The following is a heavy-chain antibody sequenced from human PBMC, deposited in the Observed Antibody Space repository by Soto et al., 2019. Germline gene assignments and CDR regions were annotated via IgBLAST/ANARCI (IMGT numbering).Heavy chain of an antibody. Sequence: EVQLLESGGGSVQPGGSLRLSCAASGFTFSSYAMHWVRRPPGKGLEWVSSISGSGGTAYYADSVKGRFSISRDSLVNSLYLQMNSLRAEDTAVYYCAKGRGQTWHCDYWGQGTLVTVSP. CDR3: AKGRGQTWHCDY. D-gene: IGHD3-10*01. CDR2: ISGSGGTA. J-gene: IGHJ4*02. V-gene: IGHV3-23*01. CDR1: GFTFSSYA.